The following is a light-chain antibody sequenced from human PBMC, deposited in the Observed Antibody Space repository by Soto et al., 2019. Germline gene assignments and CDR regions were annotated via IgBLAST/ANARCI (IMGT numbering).Light chain of an antibody. Sequence: QSVLTQPASVSGSPGQSITISCTGTSSDVGGFNSVSWYQLRPGTAPKLILYDVVDRPSGVSYRFSGSKSGNTASLTISGLQAADGADYFCSSYTSTRTNVFGSGTKVTVL. V-gene: IGLV2-14*03. CDR3: SSYTSTRTNV. CDR1: SSDVGGFNS. CDR2: DVV. J-gene: IGLJ1*01.